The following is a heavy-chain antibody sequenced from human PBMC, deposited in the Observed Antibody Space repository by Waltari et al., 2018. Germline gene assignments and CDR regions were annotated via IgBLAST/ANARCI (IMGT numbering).Heavy chain of an antibody. CDR2: IRRDGSEK. V-gene: IGHV3-7*01. Sequence: EVQLVESGGGLVQPGGSLRLPCSASGFTFDSYWMTWVRLAPGKGLEWVANIRRDGSEKYYVDSVKGRFTVSRDNAKKSLYLQMDSLRAEDTAVYYCAGGLGYLIDYWGQGTLVTVSS. CDR1: GFTFDSYW. D-gene: IGHD3-9*01. CDR3: AGGLGYLIDY. J-gene: IGHJ4*02.